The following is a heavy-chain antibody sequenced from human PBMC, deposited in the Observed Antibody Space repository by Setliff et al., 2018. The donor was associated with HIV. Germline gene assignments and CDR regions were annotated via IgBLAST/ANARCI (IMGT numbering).Heavy chain of an antibody. CDR2: ISGNNGKT. Sequence: ASVKVSCKTSRGTFSSFALSWVRRAPGQGLEWMGWISGNNGKTNYAQNFQGRVTVTTDTSTSTVYMELRSLRSDDTAVYYCAREWRTAMVKYYFDYWGQGTLVTVSS. CDR1: RGTFSSFA. CDR3: AREWRTAMVKYYFDY. J-gene: IGHJ4*02. V-gene: IGHV1-18*01. D-gene: IGHD5-18*01.